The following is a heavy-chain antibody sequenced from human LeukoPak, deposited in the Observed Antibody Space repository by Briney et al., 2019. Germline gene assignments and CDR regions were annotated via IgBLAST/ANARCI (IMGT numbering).Heavy chain of an antibody. CDR1: GFTFSSYA. CDR2: ISYDGSNK. CDR3: ARGRDSSGLPLYYFDY. J-gene: IGHJ4*02. V-gene: IGHV3-30-3*01. D-gene: IGHD3-22*01. Sequence: PGGSLRLSCAASGFTFSSYAMHWVRQAPGKGLEWVAVISYDGSNKYYADSVKGRFTISRDNSKNTLYLQMNGLRAEDTAVYYCARGRDSSGLPLYYFDYWGQGTLVTVSS.